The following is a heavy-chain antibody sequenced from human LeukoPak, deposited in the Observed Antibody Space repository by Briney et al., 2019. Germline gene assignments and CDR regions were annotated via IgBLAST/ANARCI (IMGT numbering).Heavy chain of an antibody. CDR3: ARDPLATITDPFHFDY. Sequence: PGGSVTLSCPASGFTFSSYAISWVRPAPGRGLEWVSAISGSGGSTYYEDSVKGRFTISRDNSKNTLYLQMISLGAEDTAVYYCARDPLATITDPFHFDYWGQGTLVTVSS. V-gene: IGHV3-23*01. J-gene: IGHJ4*02. D-gene: IGHD5-12*01. CDR1: GFTFSSYA. CDR2: ISGSGGST.